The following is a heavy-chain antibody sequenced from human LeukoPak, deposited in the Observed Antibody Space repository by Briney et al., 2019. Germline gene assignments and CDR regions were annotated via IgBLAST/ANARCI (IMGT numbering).Heavy chain of an antibody. J-gene: IGHJ5*02. V-gene: IGHV1-2*02. CDR3: AREVAARPKGWFDP. D-gene: IGHD6-6*01. CDR2: INPNSGGT. CDR1: GYTFTGYY. Sequence: ASVKVSCKASGYTFTGYYMHWVRQAPGQGLEWMGWINPNSGGTNYAQKFQGRVTMTRDTSISTAYMELSRLRSDDTAVYYCAREVAARPKGWFDPWGQGTLVTVSS.